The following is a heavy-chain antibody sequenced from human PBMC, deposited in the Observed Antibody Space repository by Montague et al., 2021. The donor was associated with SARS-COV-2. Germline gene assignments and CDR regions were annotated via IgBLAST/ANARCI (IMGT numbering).Heavy chain of an antibody. Sequence: SETLSLTCAVSGGSFSSYYWSWIRQPPGKGLEWIAEINHSGSSNYNPSPKSRVTMSVDTSKNQFSLKLNSVTVADTAVYYCARRAYCGADCFSGWEIFFDSWGQGTLVTVSS. CDR2: INHSGSS. CDR3: ARRAYCGADCFSGWEIFFDS. J-gene: IGHJ4*02. D-gene: IGHD2-21*02. CDR1: GGSFSSYY. V-gene: IGHV4-34*01.